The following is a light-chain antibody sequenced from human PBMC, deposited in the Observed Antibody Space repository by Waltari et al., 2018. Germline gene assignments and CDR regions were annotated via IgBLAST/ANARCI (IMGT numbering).Light chain of an antibody. CDR2: NDS. CDR1: ALPKHY. V-gene: IGLV3-25*03. J-gene: IGLJ2*01. Sequence: SYELTQPPSVSVSPGQTARITCSGDALPKHYAYWFQQKPGQAPVLVICNDSERTSGIPERFSGSSSGTTVTLTISGVQAEDEADYYCQSTDSSGSYRVFGGGTKLTVL. CDR3: QSTDSSGSYRV.